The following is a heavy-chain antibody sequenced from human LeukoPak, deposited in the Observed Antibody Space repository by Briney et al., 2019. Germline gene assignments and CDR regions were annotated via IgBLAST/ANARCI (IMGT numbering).Heavy chain of an antibody. J-gene: IGHJ4*02. V-gene: IGHV6-1*01. CDR1: GDIVCSNSAA. CDR2: TYYRSKWYN. Sequence: SQTLSLTCALSGDIVCSNSAAWNWIRQSPSRGLEWLARTYYRSKWYNDYAVSVKSRIIINPDTSKNHVSLQLNSVTPEDTAVYYCTSGTGAFDHWGQGTLVTVSS. CDR3: TSGTGAFDH. D-gene: IGHD3/OR15-3a*01.